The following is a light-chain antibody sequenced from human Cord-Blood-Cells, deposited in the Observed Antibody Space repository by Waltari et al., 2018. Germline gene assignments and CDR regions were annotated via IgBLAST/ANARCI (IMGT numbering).Light chain of an antibody. CDR2: DVS. V-gene: IGLV2-11*01. CDR3: CSYAGSYTVV. J-gene: IGLJ2*01. Sequence: QSALTQPRSVSGSPGQSVTISCTGTSSDVGGYNYVSWYQQPPGKAPKLMIYDVSKRPAGFPDRFSGSKSGNTASLTISGLQAEDEADYYCCSYAGSYTVVFGGGTKLTVL. CDR1: SSDVGGYNY.